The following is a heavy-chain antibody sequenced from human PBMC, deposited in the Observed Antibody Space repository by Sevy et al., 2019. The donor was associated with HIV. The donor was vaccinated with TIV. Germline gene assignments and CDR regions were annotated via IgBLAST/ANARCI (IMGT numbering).Heavy chain of an antibody. CDR2: IISSSRYI. Sequence: GGSLRLSCAASGFTFSSYSMNWVRQAPGKGLEWVSSIISSSRYIYYPDSVRGRFTISRDNAKNSRYLQMNSLRAEDTAVYYCACAGVVIEKDAFDFWGQGTMVTVSS. CDR3: ACAGVVIEKDAFDF. D-gene: IGHD3-3*01. CDR1: GFTFSSYS. J-gene: IGHJ3*01. V-gene: IGHV3-21*01.